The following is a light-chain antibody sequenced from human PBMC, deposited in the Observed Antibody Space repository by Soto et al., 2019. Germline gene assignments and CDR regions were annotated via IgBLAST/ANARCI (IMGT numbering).Light chain of an antibody. J-gene: IGLJ3*02. CDR2: DTN. CDR3: SSSAGRSKRV. V-gene: IGLV1-51*01. Sequence: QSVLTQPPSVSAAPGQRVTVSCSGSSSNIGINFVAWYQQFPGTAPKLLIYDTNKRPSGIPDRFSGSKSGNRASLTVSGLQADDEADYYCSSSAGRSKRVFGGGTKLTVL. CDR1: SSNIGINF.